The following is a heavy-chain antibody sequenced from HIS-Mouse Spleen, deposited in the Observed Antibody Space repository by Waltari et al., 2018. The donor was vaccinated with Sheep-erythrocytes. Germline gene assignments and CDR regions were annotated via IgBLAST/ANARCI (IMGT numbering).Heavy chain of an antibody. CDR2: ISPGNSDT. J-gene: IGHJ3*02. CDR1: GYSFTSYW. V-gene: IGHV5-51*03. D-gene: IGHD3-3*01. Sequence: EVQLVQSGAEVKKPGESLKISCKGSGYSFTSYWIGWVRQMPGKGLEWMGIISPGNSDTRYGPSFQGQVTISADKSISTAYLQWSSLKASDTAMYYCARGPVLRFLEWLPTDAFDIWGQGTMVTVSS. CDR3: ARGPVLRFLEWLPTDAFDI.